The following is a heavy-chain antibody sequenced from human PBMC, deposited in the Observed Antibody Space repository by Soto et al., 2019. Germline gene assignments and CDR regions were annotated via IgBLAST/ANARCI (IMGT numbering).Heavy chain of an antibody. CDR1: GYTFTSYY. D-gene: IGHD6-13*01. CDR3: ARDGGSSSRYGVGRYCDY. CDR2: INPSGGRT. Sequence: QVQLVQSGAEVKKPGASVKVSCKASGYTFTSYYMHWVRQAPGQGLEWMGIINPSGGRTRYAPKSHGSVTMTRYKSTSTVYMELSSRRSDGTAVYDCARDGGSSSRYGVGRYCDYWGQGSLSTVSS. J-gene: IGHJ4*02. V-gene: IGHV1-46*01.